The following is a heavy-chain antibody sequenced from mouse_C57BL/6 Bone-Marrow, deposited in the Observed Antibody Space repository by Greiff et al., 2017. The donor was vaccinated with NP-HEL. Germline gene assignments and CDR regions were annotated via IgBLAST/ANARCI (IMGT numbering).Heavy chain of an antibody. V-gene: IGHV14-4*01. D-gene: IGHD2-3*01. CDR1: GFNIKDDY. CDR2: IDPENGDT. Sequence: VQLQQSGAELVRPGASVKLSCTASGFNIKDDYMHWVKQRPEQGLEWIGWIDPENGDTAYASKFQGKATITADTSSNTAYLQLSSLTSEDTAVYYCTTDYDGYFDYWGQGTTLTVSS. J-gene: IGHJ2*01. CDR3: TTDYDGYFDY.